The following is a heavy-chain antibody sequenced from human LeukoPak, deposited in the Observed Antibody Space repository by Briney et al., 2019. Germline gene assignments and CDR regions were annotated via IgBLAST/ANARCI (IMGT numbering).Heavy chain of an antibody. CDR2: INHSGST. CDR1: GGSFSGYY. V-gene: IGHV4-34*01. J-gene: IGHJ4*02. CDR3: ARGSGYVDY. D-gene: IGHD3-3*01. Sequence: SETLPLTCAVYGGSFSGYYWSWIRQPPGKGLEWIGEINHSGSTNYNPSLKSRVTISVDTSKNQFSLKLSSVTAADTAVYYCARGSGYVDYWGQGTLVTVSS.